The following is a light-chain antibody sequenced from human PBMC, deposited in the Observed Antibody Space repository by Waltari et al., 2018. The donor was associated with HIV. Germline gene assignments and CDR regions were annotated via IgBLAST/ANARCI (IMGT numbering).Light chain of an antibody. CDR3: MQSTHWPGT. V-gene: IGKV2-30*01. Sequence: DAVLTQSPVSLPVALGRPASISCRSSQSLIYTDGNTYLNWFHQRPGQSPRRLIYKISNRDSGVPDRFSGSGSVTDFTLHISRVEAEDVGIFYCMQSTHWPGTFGQGTRVEIQ. CDR2: KIS. J-gene: IGKJ1*01. CDR1: QSLIYTDGNTY.